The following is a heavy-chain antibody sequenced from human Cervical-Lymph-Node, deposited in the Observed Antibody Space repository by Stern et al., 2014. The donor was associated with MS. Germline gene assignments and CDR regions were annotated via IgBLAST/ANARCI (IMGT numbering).Heavy chain of an antibody. V-gene: IGHV1-2*02. CDR2: INPYNGDT. CDR1: GYKFSAYE. Sequence: DQLVESGAAMKKPGASVKVSCEASGYKFSAYEMNWLRQAPGQGLEWMGEINPYNGDTKSAQKFLGRVTMTRDTSMGTAYMELSSLRSDDTAVYYCARSLCSGADDCYLNYFDPWGQGTLVTVSA. CDR3: ARSLCSGADDCYLNYFDP. J-gene: IGHJ5*02. D-gene: IGHD2-21*02.